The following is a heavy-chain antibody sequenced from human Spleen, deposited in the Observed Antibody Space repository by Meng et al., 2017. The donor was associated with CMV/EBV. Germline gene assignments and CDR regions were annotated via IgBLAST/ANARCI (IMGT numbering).Heavy chain of an antibody. V-gene: IGHV3-11*04. Sequence: GSLRLSCAASGFTFSDYYMSWIRQAPGKGLEWVSYISSSGTIVYNADSVKGRFTISRDNAKNSLYLQMNSLRVEDTAIYYCTRALRKAAFRRGLDVWGQGTTVTVSS. CDR2: ISSSGTIV. D-gene: IGHD2-21*02. CDR3: TRALRKAAFRRGLDV. CDR1: GFTFSDYY. J-gene: IGHJ6*02.